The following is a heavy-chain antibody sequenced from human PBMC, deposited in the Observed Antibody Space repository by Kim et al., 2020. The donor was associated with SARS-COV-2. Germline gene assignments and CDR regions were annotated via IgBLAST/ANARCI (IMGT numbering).Heavy chain of an antibody. CDR2: VTHGGNT. CDR1: GGSSSTYY. V-gene: IGHV4-34*01. D-gene: IGHD3-10*01. Sequence: SETLSLTCAVYGGSSSTYYWNWIRQPPGKGLEWVGEVTHGGNTNYSPSLASRVTISLDAPKNQVSLKLTSVTAADTAVYYCATGLYGSGTYYRRGMDVWGQGTTVTVSS. J-gene: IGHJ6*02. CDR3: ATGLYGSGTYYRRGMDV.